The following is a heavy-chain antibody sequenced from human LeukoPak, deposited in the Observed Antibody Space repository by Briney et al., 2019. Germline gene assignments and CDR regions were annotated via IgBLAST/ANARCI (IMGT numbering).Heavy chain of an antibody. Sequence: SETLSLTCTVSGASISNYYWSWLRQPPGKALEPIGYIYYSGSTNYSPSLKSRVTISVDTSKNQFSLKMNSVTAADTAVYYCARDRTLWFGELYPYYYGMDVWGQGTTVTVSS. J-gene: IGHJ6*02. CDR2: IYYSGST. D-gene: IGHD3-10*01. CDR3: ARDRTLWFGELYPYYYGMDV. CDR1: GASISNYY. V-gene: IGHV4-59*01.